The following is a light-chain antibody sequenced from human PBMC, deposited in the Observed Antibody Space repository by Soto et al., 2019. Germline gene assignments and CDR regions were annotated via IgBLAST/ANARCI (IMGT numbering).Light chain of an antibody. CDR3: QQYGDLPWT. V-gene: IGKV3-20*01. Sequence: EIVLIQSPATLSLSPGERATLSCRASQSVSSNLAWYQQNPGQAPRLLISGASGRATGVPDRFSGSGSGTDFTLTIDRLESEDFAVYFCQQYGDLPWTFGQGTKVDIK. J-gene: IGKJ1*01. CDR1: QSVSSN. CDR2: GAS.